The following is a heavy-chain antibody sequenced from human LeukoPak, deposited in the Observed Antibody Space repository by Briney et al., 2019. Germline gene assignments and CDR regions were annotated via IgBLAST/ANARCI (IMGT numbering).Heavy chain of an antibody. CDR2: IYSSGSA. D-gene: IGHD3-10*01. CDR3: ARLRPSGMGGGFDY. V-gene: IGHV4-59*11. J-gene: IGHJ4*02. Sequence: SETLSLTCTVSGGSISNHYWSWIRQPPGKGLEWIAYIYSSGSASYNPSLKSRVTISVDPSKNQFSLKLSSVAAADTAVYYCARLRPSGMGGGFDYWGQGTLVTVSS. CDR1: GGSISNHY.